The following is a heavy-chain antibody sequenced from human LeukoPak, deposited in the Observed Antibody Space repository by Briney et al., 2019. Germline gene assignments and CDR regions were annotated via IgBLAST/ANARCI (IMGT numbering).Heavy chain of an antibody. Sequence: PGGSPRLSCAASGFTFSSHWMTWVRQAPGKGLEWVANMKGDGTEEYYVDSVKGRFTISRDNAKNSLYLQMNSLRTEDTAVYYCARGGFSRGDYWGQGTLVTVSS. CDR2: MKGDGTEE. D-gene: IGHD3-10*01. V-gene: IGHV3-7*01. CDR3: ARGGFSRGDY. CDR1: GFTFSSHW. J-gene: IGHJ4*02.